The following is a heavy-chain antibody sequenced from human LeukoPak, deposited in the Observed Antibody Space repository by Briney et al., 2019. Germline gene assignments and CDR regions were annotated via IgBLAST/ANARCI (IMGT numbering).Heavy chain of an antibody. Sequence: PSETLSLTFTVSRGSISSYYWSWIRQPPGKGLELIGYIYYSGSTNYNPSLKSRVTISVDTSKNQFSLKVSSVTAADTAVYYCASNYYGSGSLDYWGQGNLVTVSS. V-gene: IGHV4-59*08. CDR3: ASNYYGSGSLDY. J-gene: IGHJ4*02. D-gene: IGHD3-10*01. CDR2: IYYSGST. CDR1: RGSISSYY.